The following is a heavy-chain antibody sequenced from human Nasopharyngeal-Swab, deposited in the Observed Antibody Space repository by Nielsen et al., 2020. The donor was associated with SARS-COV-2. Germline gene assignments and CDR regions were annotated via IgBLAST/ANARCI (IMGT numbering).Heavy chain of an antibody. D-gene: IGHD3-10*01. CDR3: AKGVHYMSYFHTPPSDH. J-gene: IGHJ4*02. CDR1: GFTFDDYG. V-gene: IGHV3-43*01. CDR2: ISWDGINT. Sequence: GGSLRLSCNASGFTFDDYGMHWVRQVPGKGLEWVSLISWDGINTYYADSVKGRFTISRDNSRNSLFLQMNSLKTEDTALYYCAKGVHYMSYFHTPPSDHWGQGTPVTVSS.